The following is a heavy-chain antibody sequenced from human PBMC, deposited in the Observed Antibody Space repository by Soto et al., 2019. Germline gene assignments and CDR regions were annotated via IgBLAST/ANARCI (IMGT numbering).Heavy chain of an antibody. J-gene: IGHJ6*02. CDR1: GFTFSNAW. Sequence: KTGGSLRLSCAASGFTFSNAWMSWVRQAPGKGLEWVGRIKSKTDGGTTDYAAPVKGRFTISRDDSKNTLYLQMNSLKTEDTAMYYCTTDPIHYDFWSGYLPLGMDVWGQGTTVTVSS. CDR2: IKSKTDGGTT. D-gene: IGHD3-3*01. V-gene: IGHV3-15*01. CDR3: TTDPIHYDFWSGYLPLGMDV.